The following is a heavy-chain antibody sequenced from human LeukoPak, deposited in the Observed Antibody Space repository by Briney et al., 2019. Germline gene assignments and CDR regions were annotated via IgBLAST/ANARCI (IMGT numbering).Heavy chain of an antibody. J-gene: IGHJ4*02. CDR3: ARVPKGVRGVIVVDY. CDR1: GFIVTTNY. D-gene: IGHD3-10*01. CDR2: LDSAGDR. V-gene: IGHV3-53*01. Sequence: GGSLRLSCIASGFIVTTNYMTWVRQAPGKGLEWVALLDSAGDRYYADSVKGRFIISRDNSKNTLYLQLNTLRVEDTAMYYCARVPKGVRGVIVVDYWGQGTLVTVSS.